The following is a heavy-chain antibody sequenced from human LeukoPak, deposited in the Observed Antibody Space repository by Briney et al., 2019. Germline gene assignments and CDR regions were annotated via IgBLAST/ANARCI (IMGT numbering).Heavy chain of an antibody. V-gene: IGHV4-4*07. Sequence: SETLSLTCTVSGGSISGYFWSWIRQPAGKGLEWIGRIYSSGSNNYNPSLKSRVTMSLDTSKNHLSLNLSSVTAADTAVYYCAIEPTSGREPTSGRPLDYWGQGTLVTVSS. CDR2: IYSSGSN. CDR3: AIEPTSGREPTSGRPLDY. J-gene: IGHJ4*02. CDR1: GGSISGYF. D-gene: IGHD5-12*01.